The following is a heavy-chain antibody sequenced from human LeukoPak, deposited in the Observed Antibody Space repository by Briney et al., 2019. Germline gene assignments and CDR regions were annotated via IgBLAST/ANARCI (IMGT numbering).Heavy chain of an antibody. D-gene: IGHD3-3*01. CDR1: GYTFTTYY. V-gene: IGHV1-46*01. J-gene: IGHJ4*02. Sequence: ASVKVSCKASGYTFTTYYIHWTRQTPGQGFEWMGVSYPDAGTTDHGPRFRDRFVMTADTATSTVYVELRSLTSKDTGVYYCVREFVGGTFDYWGQGALITVSA. CDR2: SYPDAGTT. CDR3: VREFVGGTFDY.